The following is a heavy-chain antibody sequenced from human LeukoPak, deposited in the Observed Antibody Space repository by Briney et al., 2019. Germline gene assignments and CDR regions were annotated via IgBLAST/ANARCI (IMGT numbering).Heavy chain of an antibody. CDR2: IYYSGST. Sequence: SETLSPTCTVSGGSISSYYWSWIRQPPGKGLEWIGYIYYSGSTNYNPSLKSRVTISVDTSKNQFSLKLSSVTAADTAVYYCARDPGGYYGMDVWGQGTTVTVSS. J-gene: IGHJ6*02. CDR1: GGSISSYY. CDR3: ARDPGGYYGMDV. V-gene: IGHV4-59*01. D-gene: IGHD3-16*01.